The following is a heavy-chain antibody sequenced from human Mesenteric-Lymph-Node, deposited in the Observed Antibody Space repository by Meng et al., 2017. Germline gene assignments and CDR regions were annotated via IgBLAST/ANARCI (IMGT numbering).Heavy chain of an antibody. Sequence: GESLKISCAASGFTFSSYAMHWVRQAPGKGLEWVAVISYDGSNKYYADSVKGRFTISRDNSKNTLYLQMNSLRAEDTAVYYCARDYYDSSVSEETEGFSDYWGQGILVTVSS. D-gene: IGHD3-22*01. CDR1: GFTFSSYA. V-gene: IGHV3-30*01. CDR2: ISYDGSNK. J-gene: IGHJ4*02. CDR3: ARDYYDSSVSEETEGFSDY.